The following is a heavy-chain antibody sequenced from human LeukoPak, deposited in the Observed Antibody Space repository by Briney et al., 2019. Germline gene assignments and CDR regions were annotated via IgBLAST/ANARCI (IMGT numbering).Heavy chain of an antibody. CDR1: GYTFTGYY. Sequence: ASVKVSCKASGYTFTGYYMHWVRQAPGQGLEWMGWINPNSGGTNYAQKFQGRVTMTRDTSISTAYMELSRLRSDDTAVYYCARAPPLVFGLIDWGQGTLVTVSS. J-gene: IGHJ4*02. D-gene: IGHD3-3*01. CDR3: ARAPPLVFGLID. CDR2: INPNSGGT. V-gene: IGHV1-2*02.